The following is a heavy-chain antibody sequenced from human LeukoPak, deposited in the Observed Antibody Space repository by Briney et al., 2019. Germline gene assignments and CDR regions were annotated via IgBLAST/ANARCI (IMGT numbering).Heavy chain of an antibody. V-gene: IGHV4-39*01. D-gene: IGHD4-17*01. CDR2: VFYSGTT. Sequence: SETLSLTCTVSGVSISSGSYYWGWIRQPPGKGLEWLGTVFYSGTTYYNPSLKSRVTISVDTSKNQFSLGLRSVTAADTAVYYCARLDSGDYFFDYWGQGTLVTVSS. CDR3: ARLDSGDYFFDY. J-gene: IGHJ4*02. CDR1: GVSISSGSYY.